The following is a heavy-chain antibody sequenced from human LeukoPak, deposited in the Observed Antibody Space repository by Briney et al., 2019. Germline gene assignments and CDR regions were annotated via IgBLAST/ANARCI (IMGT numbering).Heavy chain of an antibody. CDR1: GYTFTGYY. CDR3: ARDGYGSGKGYFDY. CDR2: INPNSGGT. Sequence: ASVNVSCKASGYTFTGYYMHWVRQAPGQGLEWMGWINPNSGGTNSAQKFQGRVTMTTDTSSSTAYMELRSLTSDDTAVYYCARDGYGSGKGYFDYWGQGTLVTVSS. J-gene: IGHJ4*02. V-gene: IGHV1-2*02. D-gene: IGHD3-10*01.